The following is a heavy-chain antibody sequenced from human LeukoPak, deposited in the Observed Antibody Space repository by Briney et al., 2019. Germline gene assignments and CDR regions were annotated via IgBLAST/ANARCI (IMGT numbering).Heavy chain of an antibody. Sequence: TLSLTCAVSGGSISSGGYSWSWIRQPPGKGLESIGYIYHSGSTYYNPSLKSRVTISVDRSKNQFSLKLSSVTAADTAVYYCARSVGASSAFDIWGQGTMVTVSS. CDR2: IYHSGST. D-gene: IGHD1-26*01. CDR1: GGSISSGGYS. J-gene: IGHJ3*02. V-gene: IGHV4-30-2*01. CDR3: ARSVGASSAFDI.